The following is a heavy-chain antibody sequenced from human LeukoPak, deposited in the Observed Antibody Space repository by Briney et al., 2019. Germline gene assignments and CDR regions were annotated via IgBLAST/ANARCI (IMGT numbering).Heavy chain of an antibody. CDR3: ARADYGHYFDY. J-gene: IGHJ4*02. D-gene: IGHD4-17*01. CDR2: INPTSGGT. Sequence: GASVKVSCKASGYAFTGYYMHWVRQAPGQGLEWMGWINPTSGGTNYAQKFQGRVTMTRDTSISTAYMELSRLTFDDTAVYYCARADYGHYFDYWGQGTLVTVSS. CDR1: GYAFTGYY. V-gene: IGHV1-2*02.